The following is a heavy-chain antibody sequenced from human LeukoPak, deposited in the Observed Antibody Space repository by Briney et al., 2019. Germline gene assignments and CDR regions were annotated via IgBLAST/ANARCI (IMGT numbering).Heavy chain of an antibody. CDR2: IYYSGST. CDR1: GASITTYY. V-gene: IGHV4-59*01. CDR3: ARGPPFDY. Sequence: AETLSLTCTVSGASITTYYWSWIRQPPGKGLEWIGYIYYSGSTNYNPSLRSRLTISLDTSKNQFSLKLSSVTAADTAVYYCARGPPFDYWGQGTLVTVSS. J-gene: IGHJ4*02.